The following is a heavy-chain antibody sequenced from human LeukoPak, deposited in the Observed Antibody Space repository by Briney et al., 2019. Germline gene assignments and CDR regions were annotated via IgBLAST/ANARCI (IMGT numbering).Heavy chain of an antibody. D-gene: IGHD2-8*01. Sequence: GGSLRLSCAASGVTFSNHWMTWVRQAPGKGLEWVANIKEGGNEIYYVDSVKGRFTITRDNAKDSLYLQMNSLRAEVTAVYYCPLGVYYLDHWGQGTLVTVSS. CDR3: PLGVYYLDH. V-gene: IGHV3-7*02. CDR2: IKEGGNEI. CDR1: GVTFSNHW. J-gene: IGHJ4*02.